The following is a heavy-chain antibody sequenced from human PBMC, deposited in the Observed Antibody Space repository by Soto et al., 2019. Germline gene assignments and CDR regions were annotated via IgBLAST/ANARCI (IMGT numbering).Heavy chain of an antibody. J-gene: IGHJ3*02. V-gene: IGHV4-31*03. CDR2: IYYSGST. CDR1: GGSISSGGYY. CDR3: ARESGCSGGSCYKGNLFDI. Sequence: QVQLQESGPGLVKPSQTLSLTCTVSGGSISSGGYYWSWIRQHPGKGLEWIGYIYYSGSTYYNPSLKSRVTISVDTSKNQFSLKLSSVTAADTAVYYCARESGCSGGSCYKGNLFDIWGQGTMVTVSS. D-gene: IGHD2-15*01.